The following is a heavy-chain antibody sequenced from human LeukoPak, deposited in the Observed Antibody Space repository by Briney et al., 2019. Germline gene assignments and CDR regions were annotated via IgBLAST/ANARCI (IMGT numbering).Heavy chain of an antibody. CDR1: GFTFSSYG. Sequence: GTSLRLSCAASGFTFSSYGMHWVRQSPGKGLEWVAVIWYDGSNKYYADSVKGRFTISRDNSKNTLHLQMNSLRAEDTAVYYCAKAYCGGDCYNDYWGQGTLVTVSS. J-gene: IGHJ4*02. CDR3: AKAYCGGDCYNDY. D-gene: IGHD2-21*02. V-gene: IGHV3-33*06. CDR2: IWYDGSNK.